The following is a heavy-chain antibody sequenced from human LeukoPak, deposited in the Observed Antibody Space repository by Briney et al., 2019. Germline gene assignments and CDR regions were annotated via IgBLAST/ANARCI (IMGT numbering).Heavy chain of an antibody. V-gene: IGHV3-7*01. Sequence: GGSLRLSCAASRFTFSSYWMSWVRQAPGKGLEWVANIKHDGSETYYVDSVKGRFTVTRDNARNSLYLQMNSLRAEDTAMYYCAREPSVATTFFDYWGQGALVTVSS. D-gene: IGHD5-12*01. CDR1: RFTFSSYW. J-gene: IGHJ4*02. CDR3: AREPSVATTFFDY. CDR2: IKHDGSET.